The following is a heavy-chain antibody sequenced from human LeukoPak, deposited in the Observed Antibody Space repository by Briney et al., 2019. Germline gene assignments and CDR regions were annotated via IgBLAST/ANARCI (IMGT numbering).Heavy chain of an antibody. CDR1: GGSFSGYY. Sequence: SETLSLTCAVYGGSFSGYYWSWIRQPPGKGPEWIGEINHSGSTNYNPSLKSRVTISVDTSKNQFSLKLSSVTAADTAVYYCARVVGAISDYWGQGTLVTVSS. V-gene: IGHV4-34*01. J-gene: IGHJ4*02. CDR2: INHSGST. D-gene: IGHD1-26*01. CDR3: ARVVGAISDY.